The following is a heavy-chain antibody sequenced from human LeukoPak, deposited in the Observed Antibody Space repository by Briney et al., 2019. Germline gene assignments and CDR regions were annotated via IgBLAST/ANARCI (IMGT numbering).Heavy chain of an antibody. CDR3: ARTPLRGGFYYGMDV. Sequence: GGSVRLSCAASVFSFSSYCIDWVRQAPCKGLEWVAVIWYDGSNKYYEDSVKGRFTISRDNSKNTLYLQMNSLRAEDTAVYYCARTPLRGGFYYGMDVWGQGTTVTVSS. D-gene: IGHD3-10*01. J-gene: IGHJ6*02. CDR2: IWYDGSNK. V-gene: IGHV3-33*01. CDR1: VFSFSSYC.